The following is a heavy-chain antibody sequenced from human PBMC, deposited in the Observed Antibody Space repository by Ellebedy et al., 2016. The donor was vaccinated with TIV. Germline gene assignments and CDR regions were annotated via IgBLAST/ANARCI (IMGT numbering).Heavy chain of an antibody. CDR2: ISAYTGNT. V-gene: IGHV1-18*01. CDR3: ARDMVQGMVARYLWFDY. D-gene: IGHD1-26*01. CDR1: GFAFASYG. Sequence: ASVKVSCKASGFAFASYGFGWVRQAPGQSLEWMAWISAYTGNTNFAQRFQGRLTLTTDTSTSTVYMELRSLKSDDTAVYYCARDMVQGMVARYLWFDYWGQGTRVTVSS. J-gene: IGHJ4*02.